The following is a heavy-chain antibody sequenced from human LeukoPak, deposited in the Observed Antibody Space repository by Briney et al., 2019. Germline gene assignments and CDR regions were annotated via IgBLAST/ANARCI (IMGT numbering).Heavy chain of an antibody. Sequence: GGSLRLSCAASGFTFNDYTMTWVRQAPGKGLEWVSSITGDCNYIFYADSVKGRFTISRDNAQDSLFLELNSLRGEDTAVYYCERERNFYSFDYWGQGAMVTVSS. CDR1: GFTFNDYT. D-gene: IGHD3-3*01. CDR2: ITGDCNYI. J-gene: IGHJ4*02. V-gene: IGHV3-21*01. CDR3: ERERNFYSFDY.